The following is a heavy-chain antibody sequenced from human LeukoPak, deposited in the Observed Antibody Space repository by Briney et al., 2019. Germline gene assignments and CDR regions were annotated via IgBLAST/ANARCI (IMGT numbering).Heavy chain of an antibody. CDR1: GFTFSSYA. Sequence: GGSLRLSCAASGFTFSSYAMSWVRQAPGKGLEWVSFIDGGGGSTYYADSVKGRFTISRDNSRNTLYLQMNSLRAEDTAVYYCAKPDYSRGNFFDPWGQGTLVTVSP. CDR2: IDGGGGST. J-gene: IGHJ5*02. V-gene: IGHV3-23*01. D-gene: IGHD2-15*01. CDR3: AKPDYSRGNFFDP.